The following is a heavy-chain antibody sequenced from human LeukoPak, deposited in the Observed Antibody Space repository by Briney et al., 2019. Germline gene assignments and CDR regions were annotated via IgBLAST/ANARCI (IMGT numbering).Heavy chain of an antibody. CDR2: MYYDGST. CDR3: ARDLTFRTLYGLGSYFQE. CDR1: GGSISMSNSY. J-gene: IGHJ4*02. V-gene: IGHV4-39*07. D-gene: IGHD3-10*01. Sequence: SETLSLTCTVSGGSISMSNSYWGWIRQPPGKGLEWIGSMYYDGSTSHNPSLKSRATISVDTSKNQFSLRLSSVTDADTAVYYCARDLTFRTLYGLGSYFQEWGQGTLVTVSS.